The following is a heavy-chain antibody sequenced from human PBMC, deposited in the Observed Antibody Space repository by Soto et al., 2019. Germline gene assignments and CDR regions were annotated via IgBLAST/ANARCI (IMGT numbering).Heavy chain of an antibody. CDR3: AHRQRTVVVGAPFDL. D-gene: IGHD2-15*01. Sequence: SGPTLVNPTQTLTLTCTLSGVSLTTSGVGVGWIRQPPGKALEWLALIYWDDDKRFSPSLKGRLAITRDTSKNQVVMTMTDMAPVDTAIYYCAHRQRTVVVGAPFDLWGQGTLVTVSS. CDR2: IYWDDDK. J-gene: IGHJ4*02. V-gene: IGHV2-5*02. CDR1: GVSLTTSGVG.